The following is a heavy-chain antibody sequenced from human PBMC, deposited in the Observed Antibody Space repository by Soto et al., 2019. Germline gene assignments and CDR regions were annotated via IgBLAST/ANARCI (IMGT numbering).Heavy chain of an antibody. CDR2: IYPSDSDT. D-gene: IGHD6-6*01. V-gene: IGHV5-51*01. CDR3: ARHTGNKYGSSSDYFDY. CDR1: GYSFTSYW. J-gene: IGHJ4*02. Sequence: PGESLKISCKGSGYSFTSYWIGWVRQMPGKGLEWMGIIYPSDSDTKYSPSFQGQVTISADKSISTAYLQWSGLKASDTAMYYCARHTGNKYGSSSDYFDYWGQGTLVTVSS.